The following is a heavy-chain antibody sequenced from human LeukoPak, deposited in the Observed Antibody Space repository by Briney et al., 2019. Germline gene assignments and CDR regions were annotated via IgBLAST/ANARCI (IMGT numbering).Heavy chain of an antibody. Sequence: GGSLRLSCAASRFTFSSYSMNWVRQAPGKGLEWVSYISSSSTTIYYADSVKGRFTISRDNAKSSLYLQMNSLRAEDTAIYYCATYRQVLLPFESWGQGTLVTVSS. J-gene: IGHJ4*02. D-gene: IGHD2-8*02. V-gene: IGHV3-48*01. CDR1: RFTFSSYS. CDR2: ISSSSTTI. CDR3: ATYRQVLLPFES.